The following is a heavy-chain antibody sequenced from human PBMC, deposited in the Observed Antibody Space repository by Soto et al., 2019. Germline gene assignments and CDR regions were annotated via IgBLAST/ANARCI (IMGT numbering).Heavy chain of an antibody. J-gene: IGHJ4*02. CDR1: GGSISSYY. D-gene: IGHD3-10*01. CDR2: TYYSGST. CDR3: ARAPRGNYGYPSYFDY. Sequence: SETLSLTCTVSGGSISSYYWSWIRQPPGKGLEWIGYTYYSGSTNYNPSLKSRVTISVDTSKNQFSLKLSSVTAADTAVYYCARAPRGNYGYPSYFDYWGQGTRVTVSS. V-gene: IGHV4-59*01.